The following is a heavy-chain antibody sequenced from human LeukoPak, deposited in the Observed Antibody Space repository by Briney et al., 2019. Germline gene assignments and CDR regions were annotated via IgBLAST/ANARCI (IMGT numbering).Heavy chain of an antibody. Sequence: SATLSLTCTVSGGSISSYYWSWIRQPPGKGLEWIGYIYYSGSTNYNPSLKSRVTISVDTSKNQFSLKLSSVTAADTAVYYCARSPREAATGYYYYYMDVWGKGTTVTVSS. CDR3: ARSPREAATGYYYYYMDV. V-gene: IGHV4-59*01. CDR1: GGSISSYY. D-gene: IGHD2-15*01. CDR2: IYYSGST. J-gene: IGHJ6*03.